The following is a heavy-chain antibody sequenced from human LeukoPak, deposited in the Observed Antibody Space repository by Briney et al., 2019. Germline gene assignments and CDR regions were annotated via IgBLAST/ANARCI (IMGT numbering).Heavy chain of an antibody. CDR1: GFTFSSYW. CDR2: INSDGSST. CDR3: ARGSCTGAFCYLSERHWFDP. Sequence: GGSLRLSCAASGFTFSSYWMHWVRQAPGKGLVWVSRINSDGSSTSYADSVKGRFTISRDNAKNSLYLQMNSLRAEDTAIYYCARGSCTGAFCYLSERHWFDPWGQGTLVTVSS. J-gene: IGHJ5*02. D-gene: IGHD2-8*02. V-gene: IGHV3-74*01.